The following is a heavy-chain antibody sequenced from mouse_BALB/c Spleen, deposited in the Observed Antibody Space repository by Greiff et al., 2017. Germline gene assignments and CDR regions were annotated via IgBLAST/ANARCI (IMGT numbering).Heavy chain of an antibody. Sequence: VQLKESGPGLVKPSQSLSLTCSVTGYSITSGYYWNWIRQFPGNKLEWMGYISYDGSNNYNPSLKNRISITRDTSKNQFFLKLNSVTTEDTATYYCARGTGTRGDYFDYWGQGTTLTVSS. D-gene: IGHD4-1*01. CDR2: ISYDGSN. J-gene: IGHJ2*01. CDR3: ARGTGTRGDYFDY. CDR1: GYSITSGYY. V-gene: IGHV3-6*02.